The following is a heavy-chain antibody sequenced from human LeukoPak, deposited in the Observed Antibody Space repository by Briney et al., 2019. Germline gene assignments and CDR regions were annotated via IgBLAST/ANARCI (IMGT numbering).Heavy chain of an antibody. CDR3: ARRVSDSGRWSLDY. V-gene: IGHV3-48*02. J-gene: IGHJ4*02. CDR1: GFTFSSYG. D-gene: IGHD6-25*01. CDR2: ISSSSTI. Sequence: GGSLRLSCAASGFTFSSYGMNWVRQAPGKGLEWLSCISSSSTIYYADSVQGRFTISRDNAKNSLYLQMNSLRDEDTAVYYCARRVSDSGRWSLDYWGQGNLVTVSS.